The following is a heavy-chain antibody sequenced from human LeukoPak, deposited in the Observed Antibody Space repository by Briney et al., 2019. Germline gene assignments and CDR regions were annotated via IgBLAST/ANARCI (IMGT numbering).Heavy chain of an antibody. CDR2: ISSSSSTI. Sequence: PGGSLRLSCAASGFTFSSYSMNWVRQAPGKGLEWVSYISSSSSTIYYADSVKGRFTISRDNAKNSLYLQMNSLRDKDTAVYYCARDQWVTYGSGSYYNVFDYWGQGTLVTVSS. CDR1: GFTFSSYS. D-gene: IGHD3-10*01. V-gene: IGHV3-48*02. J-gene: IGHJ4*02. CDR3: ARDQWVTYGSGSYYNVFDY.